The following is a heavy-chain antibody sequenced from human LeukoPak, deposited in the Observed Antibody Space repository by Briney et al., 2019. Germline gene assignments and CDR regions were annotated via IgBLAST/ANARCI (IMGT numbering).Heavy chain of an antibody. J-gene: IGHJ4*02. CDR3: ARDQDLIVVVPRPMAGNDY. CDR1: GYTFTSYA. Sequence: GASVKVSCKASGYTFTSYAMNWVRQAPGQGLEWMGWINTNTGNPTYAQGFTGRFVFSLDTSVSTAYLQISSLKAEDTAVYYCARDQDLIVVVPRPMAGNDYWGQGTLVTASS. V-gene: IGHV7-4-1*02. CDR2: INTNTGNP. D-gene: IGHD2-2*01.